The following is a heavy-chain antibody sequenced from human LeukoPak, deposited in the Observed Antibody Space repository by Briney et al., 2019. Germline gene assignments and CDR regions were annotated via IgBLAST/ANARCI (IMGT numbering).Heavy chain of an antibody. D-gene: IGHD3-22*01. V-gene: IGHV3-64*01. Sequence: GGSLRLSCAASGFTFSSYAMHWVRQAPGKGLEYVSAISSNGGSTYYANSVKGRFTISRDNSKNTLYLQMGSLRAEDMAVYYCARGKWLFLYWGQGTLVTVSS. J-gene: IGHJ4*02. CDR1: GFTFSSYA. CDR2: ISSNGGST. CDR3: ARGKWLFLY.